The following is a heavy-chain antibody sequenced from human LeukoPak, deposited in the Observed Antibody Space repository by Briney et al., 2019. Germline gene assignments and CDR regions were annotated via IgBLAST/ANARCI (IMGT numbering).Heavy chain of an antibody. Sequence: SETLSLTCTVSGGSISSYYWSWIRQPPGKGLEWIGYIYYSGSTNYNPSLKSRVTISVDTSKNQFSLKLSSVTAADTAVYYCARGGYSGYFHDYWGQGTLVTVSS. J-gene: IGHJ4*02. CDR2: IYYSGST. D-gene: IGHD5-12*01. CDR3: ARGGYSGYFHDY. CDR1: GGSISSYY. V-gene: IGHV4-59*01.